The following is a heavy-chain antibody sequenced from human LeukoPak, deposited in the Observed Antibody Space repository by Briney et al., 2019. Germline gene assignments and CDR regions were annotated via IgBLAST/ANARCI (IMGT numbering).Heavy chain of an antibody. Sequence: GGSLRLSCTTSGFTSGDYTMSWFRQAPGKGLEWVGFIRSKAYGGTTDYAASVKGRFTISRDDSKSIAYLQMNRLKTEDTAVYYCSRPVDYWGQGSLVTVSS. CDR3: SRPVDY. CDR1: GFTSGDYT. V-gene: IGHV3-49*03. J-gene: IGHJ4*02. CDR2: IRSKAYGGTT.